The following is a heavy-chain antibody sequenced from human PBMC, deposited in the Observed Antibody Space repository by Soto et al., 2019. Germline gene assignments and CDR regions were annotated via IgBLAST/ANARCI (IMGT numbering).Heavy chain of an antibody. J-gene: IGHJ4*02. CDR1: AHSFSKYY. CDR2: IYFNGNT. V-gene: IGHV4-59*01. D-gene: IGHD3-16*01. Sequence: SETLSLTCTVSAHSFSKYYWTWIRQPPGGGLEWIGYIYFNGNTNYNPSLKGRVTISRDTSNKQFSLNLSSVTAADTAVYYCASVTFGGVVLAHWGQGTRVS. CDR3: ASVTFGGVVLAH.